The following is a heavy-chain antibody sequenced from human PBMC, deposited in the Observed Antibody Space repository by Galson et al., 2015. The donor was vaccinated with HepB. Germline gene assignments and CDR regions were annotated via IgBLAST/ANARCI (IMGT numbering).Heavy chain of an antibody. CDR2: MNPNSGNT. J-gene: IGHJ5*02. CDR1: GYTFTSYD. V-gene: IGHV1-8*01. CDR3: ASRFGYSYGFWFDP. Sequence: SVKVSCKASGYTFTSYDINWVRQATGQGLEWMGWMNPNSGNTGYAQKSQGRVTMTRNTSISTAYMELSSLRSEDTAVYYCASRFGYSYGFWFDPWGQGTLVTVSS. D-gene: IGHD5-18*01.